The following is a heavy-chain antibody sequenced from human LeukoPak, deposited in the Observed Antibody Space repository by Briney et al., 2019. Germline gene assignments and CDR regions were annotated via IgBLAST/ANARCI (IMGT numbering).Heavy chain of an antibody. D-gene: IGHD2-2*01. CDR1: GYTFTSYY. Sequence: ASVKVSCKASGYTFTSYYMHWVRQATGQGLEWMGWMNPNSGNTGYAQKFQGRVTMTRNTSISTAYMELSSLRSEDTAVYYCASSHCSSTSCSIADFDYWGQGTLVTVSS. J-gene: IGHJ4*02. CDR3: ASSHCSSTSCSIADFDY. CDR2: MNPNSGNT. V-gene: IGHV1-8*02.